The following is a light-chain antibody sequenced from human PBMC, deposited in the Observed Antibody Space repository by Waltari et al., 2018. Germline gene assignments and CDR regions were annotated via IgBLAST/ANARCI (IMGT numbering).Light chain of an antibody. V-gene: IGLV2-23*02. J-gene: IGLJ2*01. CDR1: STNIGTYDL. Sequence: QSALTQPASVSGSPGQSITISCTGTSTNIGTYDLVSWYQQHPGKAPKLLIFQVTKRPSGLSYLFSGSKSGNTASLTISGLQADDEADYYCCSYAGSYSPSLVLFGEGTKLTVL. CDR2: QVT. CDR3: CSYAGSYSPSLVL.